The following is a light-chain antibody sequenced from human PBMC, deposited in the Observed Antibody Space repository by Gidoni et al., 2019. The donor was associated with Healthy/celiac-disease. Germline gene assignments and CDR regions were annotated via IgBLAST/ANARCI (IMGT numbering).Light chain of an antibody. CDR2: DAS. J-gene: IGKJ1*01. CDR3: QQRSNWRT. CDR1: QSVSSY. Sequence: EIVLTQSPATLSLSPGERATLSCRASQSVSSYLAWYQQKPGKAPRLLIYDASNRATGIPARFSGSGSGTDFTLTISSLEPEDFAVYYCQQRSNWRTFXXXTKVEIK. V-gene: IGKV3-11*01.